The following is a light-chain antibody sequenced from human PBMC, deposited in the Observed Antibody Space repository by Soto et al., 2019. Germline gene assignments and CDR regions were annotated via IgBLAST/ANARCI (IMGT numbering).Light chain of an antibody. CDR3: QQYDNSPIT. CDR2: GAS. J-gene: IGKJ5*01. Sequence: EIVLTQSPATLSSFPVERASLSCGASQSISSSFLAWYQQKPGQAPRLLIYGASSRATGIPDRFSGTGSETDFTLTISRLEPEDFAVYYCQQYDNSPITFGQGTRLEIK. CDR1: QSISSSF. V-gene: IGKV3-20*01.